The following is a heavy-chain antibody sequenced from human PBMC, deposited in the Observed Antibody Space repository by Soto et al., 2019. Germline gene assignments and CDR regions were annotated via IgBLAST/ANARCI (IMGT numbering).Heavy chain of an antibody. J-gene: IGHJ4*02. CDR1: GYTFTSYY. V-gene: IGHV1-46*03. CDR3: ARGSTSPRAGIAVAGTIDY. Sequence: GASVKVSCKASGYTFTSYYMHWVRQAPGQGLEWMGIINPSGGSTSYAQKFQGRVTMTRDTSTSTVYMELSSLGSEDTAVYYCARGSTSPRAGIAVAGTIDYWGQGTLVTVSS. D-gene: IGHD6-19*01. CDR2: INPSGGST.